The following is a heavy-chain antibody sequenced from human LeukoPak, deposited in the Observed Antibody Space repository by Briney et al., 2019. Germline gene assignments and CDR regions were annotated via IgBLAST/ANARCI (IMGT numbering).Heavy chain of an antibody. J-gene: IGHJ5*02. V-gene: IGHV3-30*18. CDR3: AKDRYGVYYDRKKAPTFDP. CDR1: GFTFSSYG. Sequence: GGSLRLSCAASGFTFSSYGMHWVRQAPGKGLEWVAVISHDGSNKYYADSVKGRFTISRDNSKNTLYLQMNSLRAEDTAVYYCAKDRYGVYYDRKKAPTFDPWGQGTLVTVSS. D-gene: IGHD3-22*01. CDR2: ISHDGSNK.